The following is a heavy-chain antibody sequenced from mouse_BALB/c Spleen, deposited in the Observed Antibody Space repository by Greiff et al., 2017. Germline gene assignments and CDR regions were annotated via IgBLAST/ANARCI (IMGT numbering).Heavy chain of an antibody. Sequence: QVQLQQPGAELVKPGASVKLSCKASGYTFTSYWMHWVKQRPGQGLEWIGEINPSNGRTNYNEKFKSKATLTVDKSSSTAYMQLSSLTSEDSAVYDCGSRGWFAYWGQGTLVTVSA. CDR2: INPSNGRT. CDR3: GSRGWFAY. J-gene: IGHJ3*01. V-gene: IGHV1S81*02. CDR1: GYTFTSYW. D-gene: IGHD1-1*01.